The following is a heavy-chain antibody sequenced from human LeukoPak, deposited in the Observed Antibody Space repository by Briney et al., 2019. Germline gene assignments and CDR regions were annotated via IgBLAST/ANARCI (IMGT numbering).Heavy chain of an antibody. V-gene: IGHV3-74*01. J-gene: IGHJ3*02. CDR1: GFTFSSYW. CDR3: AREQGYCSSTSCYVGAFDI. D-gene: IGHD2-2*01. Sequence: GGSLRLSCAASGFTFSSYWMRWVRQAPGKGLVWVSRINSDGSSTSYADSVKGRFTISRDNAKNTLYLQMNSLRAEDTAVYYCAREQGYCSSTSCYVGAFDIWGQGTMVTVSS. CDR2: INSDGSST.